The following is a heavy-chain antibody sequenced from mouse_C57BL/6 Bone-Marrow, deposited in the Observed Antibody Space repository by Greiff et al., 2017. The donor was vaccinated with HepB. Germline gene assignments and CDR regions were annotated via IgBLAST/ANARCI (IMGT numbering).Heavy chain of an antibody. CDR2: IYPGSGST. CDR1: GYTFTSYW. V-gene: IGHV1-55*01. Sequence: VQLQQSGAGLVQPGASVKMSCKASGYTFTSYWITWVKQRPGQGLEWIGDIYPGSGSTNYNEKFKSKATLTVDTSSSTAYMQLISLTSDDSAVYYCACDYRSILSLATRHSGQ. D-gene: IGHD1-1*01. CDR3: ACDYRSILSLATRH. J-gene: IGHJ2*01.